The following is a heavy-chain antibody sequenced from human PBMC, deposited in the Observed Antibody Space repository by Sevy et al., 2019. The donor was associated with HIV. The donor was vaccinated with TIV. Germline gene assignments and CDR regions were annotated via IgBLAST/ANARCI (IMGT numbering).Heavy chain of an antibody. Sequence: GGSLRLSCAASGFTFSSYGMHWVRQAPGKGLEWVAVISYDGSNKYYADSVKGRFTISRDNSKNTLYLQMNSLRAEDTAVYYCAKVDSTGRRGYLDYWGQGTLVTVSS. V-gene: IGHV3-30*18. CDR2: ISYDGSNK. CDR3: AKVDSTGRRGYLDY. J-gene: IGHJ4*02. D-gene: IGHD1-1*01. CDR1: GFTFSSYG.